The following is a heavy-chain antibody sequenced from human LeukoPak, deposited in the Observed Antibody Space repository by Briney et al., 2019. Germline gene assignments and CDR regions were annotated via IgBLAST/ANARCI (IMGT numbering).Heavy chain of an antibody. D-gene: IGHD3-22*01. J-gene: IGHJ4*02. V-gene: IGHV4-34*01. CDR3: ATNYYDSSGYYGGLDY. Sequence: KSSETLSLTCAVYGGSFSGYYWSWIRQPPGKGLEWIGEINHSGSTNYNPSLKSRVTISVDTSKNQFSLKLSSVTAADTAVYYCATNYYDSSGYYGGLDYWGQGTLVTVSS. CDR2: INHSGST. CDR1: GGSFSGYY.